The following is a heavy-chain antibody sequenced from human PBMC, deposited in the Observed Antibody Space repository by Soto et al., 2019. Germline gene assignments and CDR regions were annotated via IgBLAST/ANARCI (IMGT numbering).Heavy chain of an antibody. CDR3: ARTPETRDWLDP. D-gene: IGHD1-7*01. Sequence: ETLSLACSVSGASVSSYYWSWVRQPPGKGLEWIGYIYYIGAYNYNPSLKSRVTISVDTSKNQFSLKLTSVTAADTAVYYCARTPETRDWLDPWGQGTLVTVYS. CDR2: IYYIGAY. J-gene: IGHJ5*02. CDR1: GASVSSYY. V-gene: IGHV4-59*02.